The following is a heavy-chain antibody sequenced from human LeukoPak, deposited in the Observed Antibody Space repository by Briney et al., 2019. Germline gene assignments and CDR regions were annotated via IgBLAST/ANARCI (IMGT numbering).Heavy chain of an antibody. J-gene: IGHJ6*02. CDR2: IYYGENT. D-gene: IGHD3-22*01. CDR3: ARDQGYYDSSGYYYYYYGMDV. CDR1: GGSISSYY. V-gene: IGHV4-59*01. Sequence: SETLSLTCTVSGGSISSYYWSWIRQPPGKGLEWIGYIYYGENTNYNPSLKSRVTMSVDTSMNQFSLKLSSVTAADTAVYYCARDQGYYDSSGYYYYYYGMDVWGQGTTVTVSS.